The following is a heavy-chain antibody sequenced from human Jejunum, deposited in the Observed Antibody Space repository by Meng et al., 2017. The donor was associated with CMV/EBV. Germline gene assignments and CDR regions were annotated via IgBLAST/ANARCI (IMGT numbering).Heavy chain of an antibody. J-gene: IGHJ4*02. D-gene: IGHD2-2*01. CDR3: AKERSSNFDY. V-gene: IGHV3-23*01. CDR1: GFTFDSYA. CDR2: VSDDGIYT. Sequence: VQIWASGGGLVPPGGYRRLSCEASGFTFDSYAMSWVRQAPGKRPEWVSTVSDDGIYTYYADSVKGRFSISRDNSKGTVYLQMNSLRVEDTALYYCAKERSSNFDYWGQGTLVTVSS.